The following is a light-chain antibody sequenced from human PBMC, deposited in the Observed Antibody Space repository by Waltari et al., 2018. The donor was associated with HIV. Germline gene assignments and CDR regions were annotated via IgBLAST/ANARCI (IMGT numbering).Light chain of an antibody. Sequence: QSVLTQPPSVSAAPGQKVTISCSGSNSTLVNELVSWYQQLPGTAPKLLISDNHERPSGIPNRFSGSKSGTSATLDITGLQTGDEADYYCGTWDSSLRVYVFGTGTKVTVL. V-gene: IGLV1-51*01. CDR3: GTWDSSLRVYV. J-gene: IGLJ1*01. CDR1: NSTLVNEL. CDR2: DNH.